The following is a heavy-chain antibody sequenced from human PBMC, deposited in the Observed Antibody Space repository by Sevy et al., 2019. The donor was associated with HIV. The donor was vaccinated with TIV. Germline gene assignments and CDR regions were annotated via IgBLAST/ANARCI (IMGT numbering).Heavy chain of an antibody. J-gene: IGHJ4*02. CDR2: IKYSGIT. V-gene: IGHV4-39*01. CDR3: AGPIPTYTSGWNYFDF. D-gene: IGHD6-19*01. CDR1: GASISSSGYY. Sequence: SETLSLTCTVSGASISSSGYYWGWIRQPPGKGLKWIASIKYSGITFYNPSLKSRVTISADTSENQFSLRLSSMTAADTDIYYCAGPIPTYTSGWNYFDFWGQGTVVTVSS.